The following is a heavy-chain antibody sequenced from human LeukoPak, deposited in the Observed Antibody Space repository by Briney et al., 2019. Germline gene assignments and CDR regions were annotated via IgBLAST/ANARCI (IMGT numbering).Heavy chain of an antibody. V-gene: IGHV4-34*01. Sequence: SETLSLTCAVYGGSFSGYYWSWIRQPPGKGLQWIGNIYYSGSTYYNPSLKSRVTISVDTSKNQFSLKLSSVTAADTAVYYCARTYYYYYYMDVWGKGTTVTVSS. CDR2: IYYSGST. CDR3: ARTYYYYYYMDV. CDR1: GGSFSGYY. J-gene: IGHJ6*03.